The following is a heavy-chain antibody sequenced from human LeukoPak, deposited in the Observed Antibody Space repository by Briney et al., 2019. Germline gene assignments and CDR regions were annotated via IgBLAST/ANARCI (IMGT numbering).Heavy chain of an antibody. Sequence: GGSLRLSCAASGFTFSSYGMHWVRQAPGKGLEWVAVIWYDGSNKYYADSVKGRFTISRDNSKITLYLQMNSLRAEDTAVYYCAESGTYCSGGSCYRDDAFDIWGQGTMVTVSS. CDR3: AESGTYCSGGSCYRDDAFDI. V-gene: IGHV3-33*01. D-gene: IGHD2-15*01. J-gene: IGHJ3*02. CDR2: IWYDGSNK. CDR1: GFTFSSYG.